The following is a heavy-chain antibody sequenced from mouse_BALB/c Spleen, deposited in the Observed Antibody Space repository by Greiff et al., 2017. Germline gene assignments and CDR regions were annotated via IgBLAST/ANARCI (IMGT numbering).Heavy chain of an antibody. J-gene: IGHJ2*01. Sequence: EVHLVESGGGLVQPGGSRKLSCAASGFTFSSFGMHWVRQAPEKGLEWVAYISSGSSTIYYADTVKGRFTISRDNPKNTLFLQMTSLRSEDTAMYYCARNSFITTVVAHFDYWGQGTTLTVSS. CDR3: ARNSFITTVVAHFDY. CDR1: GFTFSSFG. V-gene: IGHV5-17*02. CDR2: ISSGSSTI. D-gene: IGHD1-1*01.